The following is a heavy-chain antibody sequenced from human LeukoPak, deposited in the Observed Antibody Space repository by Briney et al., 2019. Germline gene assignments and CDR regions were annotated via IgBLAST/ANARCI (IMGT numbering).Heavy chain of an antibody. CDR2: ISGSGADT. D-gene: IGHD3-10*01. J-gene: IGHJ4*02. CDR1: GFTLSSYA. CDR3: AKQLDSGNYYPTGDDY. V-gene: IGHV3-23*01. Sequence: PGGSLRLSCAASGFTLSSYATSWVRQAPGKGLEWVSAISGSGADTYYADSVKGRFTISRDTSKNTLYLQMNSLRDEDTAVYYCAKQLDSGNYYPTGDDYWGQRTLVTVSS.